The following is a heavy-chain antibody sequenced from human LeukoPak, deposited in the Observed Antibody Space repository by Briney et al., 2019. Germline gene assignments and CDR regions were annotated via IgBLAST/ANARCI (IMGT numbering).Heavy chain of an antibody. J-gene: IGHJ4*02. V-gene: IGHV4-59*01. Sequence: SETLSLTCTVSVGSISSYYWRWIRQPLWKGLEWIGYIYYSGSTNYNPSLKSRVTISVDTSKNQFSLKLSSVTAADTAVYYCARDPYSGWFDYWGQGTLVTVSS. CDR1: VGSISSYY. D-gene: IGHD6-19*01. CDR2: IYYSGST. CDR3: ARDPYSGWFDY.